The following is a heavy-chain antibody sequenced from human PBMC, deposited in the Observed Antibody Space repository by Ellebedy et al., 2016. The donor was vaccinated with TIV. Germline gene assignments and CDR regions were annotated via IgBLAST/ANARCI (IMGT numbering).Heavy chain of an antibody. V-gene: IGHV3-30*02. Sequence: PGGSLRLSCAASGFTFSTYGMHWVRQAPGKGLEWVAFIRHDESDKYYADSVKGRFTISRDTSKSTLFLQMNSLRAGDTAVYHCAKGRGDYGSYFFDYWGQGALVTVSS. D-gene: IGHD1-26*01. J-gene: IGHJ4*02. CDR1: GFTFSTYG. CDR2: IRHDESDK. CDR3: AKGRGDYGSYFFDY.